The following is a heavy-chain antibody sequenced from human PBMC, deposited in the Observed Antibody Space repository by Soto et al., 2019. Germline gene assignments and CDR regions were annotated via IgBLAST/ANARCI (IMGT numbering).Heavy chain of an antibody. CDR2: ISGSGDSP. J-gene: IGHJ4*02. CDR3: AKEGTSGLYYFDY. V-gene: IGHV3-23*01. Sequence: GGSLRLSCAASGFTFSSYWMHWVRQAPGKGLEWASIISGSGDSPYYADSVKGRFTISRDNSRNTLYLQMNSLRAGDTAKYYCAKEGTSGLYYFDYWGQGTLVTVSS. D-gene: IGHD6-19*01. CDR1: GFTFSSYW.